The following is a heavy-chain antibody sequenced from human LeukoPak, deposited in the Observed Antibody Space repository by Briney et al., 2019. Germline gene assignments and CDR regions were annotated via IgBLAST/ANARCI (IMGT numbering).Heavy chain of an antibody. D-gene: IGHD4-17*01. V-gene: IGHV2-5*01. J-gene: IGHJ4*02. Sequence: SGPTLVNPTQTLTLTCTFSGFSLSTSGVGVGWIRQPPGKALEWLALIYWNDDKRYSPSLKSRLTITKDTSKNQVVLAMTNMDPVDTATYYCARRRGPTDEFDYWGQGTLVTVSS. CDR2: IYWNDDK. CDR3: ARRRGPTDEFDY. CDR1: GFSLSTSGVG.